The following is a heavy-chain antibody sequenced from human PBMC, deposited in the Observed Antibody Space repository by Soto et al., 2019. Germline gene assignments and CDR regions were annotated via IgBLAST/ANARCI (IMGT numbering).Heavy chain of an antibody. D-gene: IGHD2-2*01. V-gene: IGHV1-8*01. J-gene: IGHJ6*03. Sequence: QVQLVQSGAEVKKPGASVKVSCKASGYTFTSYDINWVRQATGQGLEWMGWMNPNSGNTGYAQKFQGSSTMTRNTSISTAYMELSSLRSEDTAVYYCARGLPDVVTAAEYYYYYMDVWGKGTTVTVSS. CDR3: ARGLPDVVTAAEYYYYYMDV. CDR2: MNPNSGNT. CDR1: GYTFTSYD.